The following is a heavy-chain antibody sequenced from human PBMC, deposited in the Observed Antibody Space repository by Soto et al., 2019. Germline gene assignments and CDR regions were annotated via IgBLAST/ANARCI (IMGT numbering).Heavy chain of an antibody. CDR3: ARLHSPLVSLSNYYYGMDV. CDR1: GGTFRTYG. V-gene: IGHV1-69*13. Sequence: ASVKVSCKASGGTFRTYGITWVRQAPGQGLEWMGGIIPIFGTANYAQKFQGRVTITADESTSTAYMELTSLRSEDTAVYYCARLHSPLVSLSNYYYGMDVWGQGTTVTVSS. CDR2: IIPIFGTA. J-gene: IGHJ6*02. D-gene: IGHD3-3*02.